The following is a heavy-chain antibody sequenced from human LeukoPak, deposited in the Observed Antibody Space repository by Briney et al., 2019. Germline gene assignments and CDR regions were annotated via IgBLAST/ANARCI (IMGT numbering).Heavy chain of an antibody. CDR2: IYYSGST. CDR1: GGSISSYY. V-gene: IGHV4-59*08. CDR3: AGAITMVRGVMNWFDP. Sequence: PSETLSLTCTVSGGSISSYYWSWLRQPPGKGLEWLGYIYYSGSTNYNPSLKSRVTISVDTSKNQFSLKLSSVTAADTAVYYCAGAITMVRGVMNWFDPWGQGTLVTVSS. D-gene: IGHD3-10*01. J-gene: IGHJ5*02.